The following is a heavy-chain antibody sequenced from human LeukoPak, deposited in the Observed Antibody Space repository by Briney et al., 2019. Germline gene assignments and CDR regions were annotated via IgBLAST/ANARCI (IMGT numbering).Heavy chain of an antibody. CDR3: AKCAWMYYYSSGAGPY. CDR2: ISSSSSYI. J-gene: IGHJ4*02. Sequence: KSGGSLRLSCAASGFTFSSYSMNWVRQAPGKGLEWVSSISSSSSYIYYADSVKGRFTISRDNSKNTLYLHMKNLRDEDTAVYYCAKCAWMYYYSSGAGPYWGQGTLVTVSS. D-gene: IGHD3-10*01. V-gene: IGHV3-21*04. CDR1: GFTFSSYS.